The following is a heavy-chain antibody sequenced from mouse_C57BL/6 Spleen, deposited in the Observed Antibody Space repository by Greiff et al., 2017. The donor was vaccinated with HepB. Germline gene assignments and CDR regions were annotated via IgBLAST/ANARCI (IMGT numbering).Heavy chain of an antibody. CDR3: ARGGQNYYAMDY. D-gene: IGHD3-3*01. V-gene: IGHV1-53*01. CDR1: GYTFTSYW. J-gene: IGHJ4*01. Sequence: VQLQQSGTELVKPGASVKMSCKASGYTFTSYWMHWVKQRPGQGLEWIGNINPSNSGTNYNEKFKSKATLTVDKSSSTAYMQLSSLNSEDSAVYKCARGGQNYYAMDYWGQGTSVTVSS. CDR2: INPSNSGT.